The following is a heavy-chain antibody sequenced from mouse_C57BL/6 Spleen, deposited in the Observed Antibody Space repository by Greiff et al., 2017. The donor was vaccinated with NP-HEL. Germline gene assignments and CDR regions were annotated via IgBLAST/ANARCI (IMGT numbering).Heavy chain of an antibody. J-gene: IGHJ1*03. CDR2: ISSGGSYT. D-gene: IGHD1-1*01. V-gene: IGHV5-6*01. CDR3: ARQGGSRYFDV. CDR1: GFTFSSYG. Sequence: EVNVVESGGDLVKPGGSLKLSCAASGFTFSSYGMSWVRQTPDKRLEWVATISSGGSYTYYPDSVKGRFTISRDNAKNTLYLQMSSLKSEDTAMYYSARQGGSRYFDVWGTGTTVTVSS.